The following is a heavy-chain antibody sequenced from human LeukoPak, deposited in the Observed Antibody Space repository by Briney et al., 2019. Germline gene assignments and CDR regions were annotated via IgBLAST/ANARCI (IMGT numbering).Heavy chain of an antibody. CDR3: AGGPLPYCGSTSCPPFFDY. V-gene: IGHV4-34*01. Sequence: SETLSLTCAVYGGSFSGYYWSWIRQPPGKGLEWIGEINHSGSTNYNPSLKSRVTISVDTSKNQFSLKLSSVTAADTAVYYCAGGPLPYCGSTSCPPFFDYWGQGTLVTVSS. D-gene: IGHD2-2*01. CDR2: INHSGST. CDR1: GGSFSGYY. J-gene: IGHJ4*02.